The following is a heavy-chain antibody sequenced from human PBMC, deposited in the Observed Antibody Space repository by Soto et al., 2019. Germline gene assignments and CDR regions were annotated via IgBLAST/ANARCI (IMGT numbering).Heavy chain of an antibody. CDR3: ARGRYYGSGTYEPYYYGLDV. CDR1: GGSISSNY. Sequence: QVQLQESGPGLVKPSETLSLTCTVSGGSISSNYWNWIRQPPGKGLEWIRYIDYSGSTKHNASLKSRVTMSVDTSKDQFSLKVSSVTAADTAVYYCARGRYYGSGTYEPYYYGLDVWGQGTTVTVSS. V-gene: IGHV4-59*01. CDR2: IDYSGST. J-gene: IGHJ6*02. D-gene: IGHD3-10*01.